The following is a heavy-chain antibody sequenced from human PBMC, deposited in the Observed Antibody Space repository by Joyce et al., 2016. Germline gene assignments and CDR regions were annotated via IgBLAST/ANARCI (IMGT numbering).Heavy chain of an antibody. Sequence: QLQLQESGPGLVKPSETLSLTCSVSGGSISTSAYYWGWLRQPPGGGLEWIGSIYYSGTTYYNPSLKSRVTISVDTSKNHFSLRLTSVTAADTSDYFCASISHPHTRTYFDYWGPGALVTVSS. V-gene: IGHV4-39*01. J-gene: IGHJ4*02. CDR2: IYYSGTT. D-gene: IGHD1-14*01. CDR1: GGSISTSAYY. CDR3: ASISHPHTRTYFDY.